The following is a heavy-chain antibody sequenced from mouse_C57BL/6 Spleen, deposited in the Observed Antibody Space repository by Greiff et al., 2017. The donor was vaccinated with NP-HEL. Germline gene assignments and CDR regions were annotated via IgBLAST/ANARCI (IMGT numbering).Heavy chain of an antibody. D-gene: IGHD1-1*02. CDR3: AREDYRYWYFDV. Sequence: QVQLQQSGAELVRPGSSVKLSCKASGYTFTSYWMDWVKQRPGQGLEWIGNIYPSDSETHYNQKFKDKATLTVDKSSSTAYMQLSSLTSEDSAVYYCAREDYRYWYFDVWGTGTTVTVSS. CDR1: GYTFTSYW. J-gene: IGHJ1*03. CDR2: IYPSDSET. V-gene: IGHV1-61*01.